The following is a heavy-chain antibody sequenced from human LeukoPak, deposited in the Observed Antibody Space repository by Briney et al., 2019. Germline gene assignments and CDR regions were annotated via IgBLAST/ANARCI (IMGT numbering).Heavy chain of an antibody. CDR2: ISYDGSNK. D-gene: IGHD3-3*01. Sequence: GGSLRLSCAASGFTFSSYAMHWVRQAPGKGLEWVAVISYDGSNKYYADSVKGRFTISRDNSKNTLYLQMNSLRAEDTAVYYCARASIDFWSGYGGVNWFDPWGQGTLVTVSS. CDR3: ARASIDFWSGYGGVNWFDP. J-gene: IGHJ5*02. V-gene: IGHV3-30-3*01. CDR1: GFTFSSYA.